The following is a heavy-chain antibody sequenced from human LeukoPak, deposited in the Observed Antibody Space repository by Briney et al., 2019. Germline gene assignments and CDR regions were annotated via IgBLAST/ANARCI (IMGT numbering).Heavy chain of an antibody. CDR1: GGSISTNY. D-gene: IGHD2-21*01. Sequence: SETLSLTCSVSGGSISTNYWTWIRQPAGKGLEWIGRIYTSVSTNYNLSLKSRVTMSLDTSKNEFSLRLSSVTAADTAVYYCAAYGSISLWGQGTLVTVSS. CDR3: AAYGSISL. V-gene: IGHV4-4*07. CDR2: IYTSVST. J-gene: IGHJ4*02.